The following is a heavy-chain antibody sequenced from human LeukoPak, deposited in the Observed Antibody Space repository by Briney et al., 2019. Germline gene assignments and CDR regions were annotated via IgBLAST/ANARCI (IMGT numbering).Heavy chain of an antibody. CDR2: ISGSGDDT. D-gene: IGHD1-1*01. J-gene: IGHJ4*02. CDR3: ARDPRTVRI. Sequence: GGSLRLSCAASGFTFTNSYMTWVRQAPGKGLEWLSYISGSGDDTNYAGSVRGRFTIFRDNAKNSLYLQMNSLRVEDTAVYYCARDPRTVRIWGQGTLVTVSS. CDR1: GFTFTNSY. V-gene: IGHV3-11*06.